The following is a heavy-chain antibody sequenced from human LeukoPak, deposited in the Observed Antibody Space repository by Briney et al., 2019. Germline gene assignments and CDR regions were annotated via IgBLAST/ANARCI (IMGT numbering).Heavy chain of an antibody. CDR2: ISAYNGNT. D-gene: IGHD5-18*01. CDR3: ARARRIQLWLEGPSDY. CDR1: GYTFTSYG. Sequence: GASVRVSCKASGYTFTSYGISWVRQAPGQGLEWMGWISAYNGNTNYAQKLQGRVTMTTDTSTSTAYMELRSLRSDDTAVYYCARARRIQLWLEGPSDYWGQGTLVTVSS. V-gene: IGHV1-18*01. J-gene: IGHJ4*02.